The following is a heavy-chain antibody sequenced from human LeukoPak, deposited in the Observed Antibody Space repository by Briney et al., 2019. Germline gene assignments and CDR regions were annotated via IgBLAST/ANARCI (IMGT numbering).Heavy chain of an antibody. V-gene: IGHV3-48*01. CDR2: ITRSSSPI. J-gene: IGHJ4*02. Sequence: GGSLRLSCAASGSTLSSSWMHWVRQAPGKGLEWVSYITRSSSPIYYADSVRGRFTISRDNAKNSLYLQMNSLRAEDTAVYYCTRDPNALDFWGQGTLVTVSS. CDR1: GSTLSSSW. CDR3: TRDPNALDF.